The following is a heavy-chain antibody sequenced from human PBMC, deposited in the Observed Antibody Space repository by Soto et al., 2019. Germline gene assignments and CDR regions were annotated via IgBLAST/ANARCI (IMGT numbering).Heavy chain of an antibody. CDR3: ARGGGVTATFDY. CDR2: IYNTGST. J-gene: IGHJ4*02. V-gene: IGHV4-61*01. Sequence: PSETLSLTCSVSGGSVSSGSYYWSWIRQPPGKGLEWIGCIYNTGSTNYNPSLKSRVTMSVDTSKNQFSLKLTSVTAADTAVYYCARGGGVTATFDYWGRGTLVTVSS. CDR1: GGSVSSGSYY. D-gene: IGHD5-18*01.